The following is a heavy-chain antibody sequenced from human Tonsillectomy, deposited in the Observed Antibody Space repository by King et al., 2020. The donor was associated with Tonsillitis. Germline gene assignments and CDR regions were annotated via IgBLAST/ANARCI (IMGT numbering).Heavy chain of an antibody. J-gene: IGHJ6*02. CDR1: GFTFSSYW. D-gene: IGHD4-17*01. V-gene: IGHV3-74*01. Sequence: VQLVESGGGLVQPGGSLRLSCAASGFTFSSYWMHWVRQAPGKGLVWVSRINSDGSSTSYADSVKGRFTISRDNAKNTLYLQMNSLRAEDTAVYYCAKSQAGDYYYYYGMDVWGQGTTVTVSS. CDR2: INSDGSST. CDR3: AKSQAGDYYYYYGMDV.